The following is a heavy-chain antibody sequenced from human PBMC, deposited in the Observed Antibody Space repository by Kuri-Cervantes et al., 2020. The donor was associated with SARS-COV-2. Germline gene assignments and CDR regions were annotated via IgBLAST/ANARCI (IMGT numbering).Heavy chain of an antibody. CDR1: AFTFSSYA. CDR3: ARDRVGVHDY. J-gene: IGHJ4*02. V-gene: IGHV3-30-3*01. D-gene: IGHD2-21*01. Sequence: GGSLRLSCAASAFTFSSYAMHWVRQAPGKGLEWVAITSYDGSNKYYADSVKGRFTISRDNSKNTLYLQMNSLRAEDTAVYYCARDRVGVHDYWGQGTLVTVSS. CDR2: TSYDGSNK.